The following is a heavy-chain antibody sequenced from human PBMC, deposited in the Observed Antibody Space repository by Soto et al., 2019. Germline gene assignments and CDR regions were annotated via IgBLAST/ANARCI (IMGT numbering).Heavy chain of an antibody. CDR2: KYYSGST. Sequence: QVQLQESGPGLVKPSETLSLTCTVSGGSISSYYWSWIRQPPGKGLEWIGYKYYSGSTNHNPSLKSRVTISVDTSKNQFSLNLSSVTAADTAVYYCAGGLGLGWFDPLGQGTLGTVAS. J-gene: IGHJ5*02. D-gene: IGHD3-16*01. CDR3: AGGLGLGWFDP. V-gene: IGHV4-59*01. CDR1: GGSISSYY.